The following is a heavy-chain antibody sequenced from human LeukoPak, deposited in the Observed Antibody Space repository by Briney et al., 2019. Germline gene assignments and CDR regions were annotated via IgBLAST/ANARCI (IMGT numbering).Heavy chain of an antibody. CDR1: SGSISSCY. CDR3: AKLGYCSGGSCRSGNWFDP. J-gene: IGHJ5*02. D-gene: IGHD2-15*01. CDR2: IYYSGST. V-gene: IGHV4-59*08. Sequence: SETLSLTCTVSSGSISSCYWSWIRQPPGKGLEWIGYIYYSGSTNYNPSLKSRVTISVDTSKNQFSLKLSSVTAADTAVYYCAKLGYCSGGSCRSGNWFDPWGQGTLVTVPS.